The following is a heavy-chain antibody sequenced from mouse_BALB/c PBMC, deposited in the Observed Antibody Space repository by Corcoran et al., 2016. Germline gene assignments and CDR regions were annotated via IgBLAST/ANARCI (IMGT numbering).Heavy chain of an antibody. J-gene: IGHJ3*01. Sequence: EVQLQQSGPELVKPGASVKISCKASGYTFTDYNMHWVKQSHGKSLEWIGYIYPYNGGTGYNQKFKSKATLTVDNSSSTAYMELRSLTPEDSAVYYGARWQLLGFAYWGQGTLVTVSA. V-gene: IGHV1S29*02. CDR1: GYTFTDYN. D-gene: IGHD2-1*01. CDR3: ARWQLLGFAY. CDR2: IYPYNGGT.